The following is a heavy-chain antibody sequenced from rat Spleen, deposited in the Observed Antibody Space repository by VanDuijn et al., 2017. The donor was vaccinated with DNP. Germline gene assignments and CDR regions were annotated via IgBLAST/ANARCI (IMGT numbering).Heavy chain of an antibody. D-gene: IGHD1-10*01. J-gene: IGHJ1*01. V-gene: IGHV5-31*01. CDR3: ARGENNYIYWYFDF. CDR1: GFTFSDYN. Sequence: EVQLVESGGDLVQPGRSLKLSCAASGFTFSDYNMAWVRQAPGKGLEWVASITNTGDSTYYSDSVKGRFSLSRDNAKSTLYLQMNRLRSEDKATYYWARGENNYIYWYFDFWVPGTMVTVSS. CDR2: ITNTGDST.